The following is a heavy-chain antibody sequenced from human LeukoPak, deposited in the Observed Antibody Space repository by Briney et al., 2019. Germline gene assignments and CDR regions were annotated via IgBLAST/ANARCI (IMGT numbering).Heavy chain of an antibody. CDR1: GGSFSGYY. CDR3: ARGKGSGWTFDY. CDR2: INHSGST. V-gene: IGHV4-34*01. J-gene: IGHJ4*02. D-gene: IGHD6-19*01. Sequence: SETLSLTCAVYGGSFSGYYWSWIRQPPGKGLELIGEINHSGSTNYNPSPKSRVTISVDTSKNQFSLKLSSVTAADTAVYYCARGKGSGWTFDYWGQGTLVTVSS.